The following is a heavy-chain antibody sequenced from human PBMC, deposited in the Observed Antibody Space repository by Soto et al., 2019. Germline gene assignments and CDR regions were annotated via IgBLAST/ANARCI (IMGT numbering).Heavy chain of an antibody. Sequence: EVQLVQSGAEVKKPGESLKISCKGSGYSFTSYWIGWVRQMPGKGLEWMGIIYPGDSDTRYSPSFQGQVTISADKSISSAYLQWSGLKASDTAMYYCASHYCGGDCYTPNDAFDIWGQGTMVTVSS. V-gene: IGHV5-51*01. CDR3: ASHYCGGDCYTPNDAFDI. CDR2: IYPGDSDT. J-gene: IGHJ3*02. D-gene: IGHD2-21*02. CDR1: GYSFTSYW.